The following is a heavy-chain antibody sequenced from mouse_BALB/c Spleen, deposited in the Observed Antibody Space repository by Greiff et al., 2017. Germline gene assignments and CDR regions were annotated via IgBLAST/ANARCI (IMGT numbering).Heavy chain of an antibody. CDR3: KRWGLRRREY. V-gene: IGHV1S53*02. J-gene: IGHJ2*01. CDR2: ISPGNGDN. Sequence: VQLQQSDAELVKPGASVKLSCKASGYTFTDYAIHWVKQKPEQGLEWIGYISPGNGDNNYNEKFKGKGTLTADKSSSTAYMQLNSLTSEDSAVYFCKRWGLRRREYWGQGTTVTVSS. CDR1: GYTFTDYA. D-gene: IGHD1-2*01.